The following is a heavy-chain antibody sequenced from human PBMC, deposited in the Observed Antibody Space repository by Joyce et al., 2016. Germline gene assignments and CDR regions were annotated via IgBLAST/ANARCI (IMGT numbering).Heavy chain of an antibody. CDR2: ISYDGIYK. CDR3: AKILTATYSSGWFLDY. D-gene: IGHD6-25*01. Sequence: QVQLVESGGGVVQPGRSLRLSCAASGLTLSNYGVHWVRQAPGKGLEGVGVISYDGIYKYYADSVKGRFTISRDNSKNTVFLEMNSLRTEDTAVYYCAKILTATYSSGWFLDYWGQGTLVTVSS. V-gene: IGHV3-30*18. J-gene: IGHJ4*02. CDR1: GLTLSNYG.